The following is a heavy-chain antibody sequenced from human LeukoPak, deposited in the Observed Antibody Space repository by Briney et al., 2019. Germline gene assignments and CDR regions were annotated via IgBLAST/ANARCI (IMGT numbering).Heavy chain of an antibody. CDR2: IYYSGST. D-gene: IGHD4-17*01. CDR1: GGSISSYY. Sequence: NPSETLSLTCTVSGGSISSYYWSWIRQPPGKGLEWIGYIYYSGSTNYNPSLKSRVTISVDTSKNQFSLKLSSVTAADTAVYYCARDRVASDYLDAFDIWGQGTMVTVSS. V-gene: IGHV4-59*01. CDR3: ARDRVASDYLDAFDI. J-gene: IGHJ3*02.